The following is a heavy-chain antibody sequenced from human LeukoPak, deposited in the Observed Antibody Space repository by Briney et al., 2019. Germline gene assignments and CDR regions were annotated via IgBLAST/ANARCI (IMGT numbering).Heavy chain of an antibody. CDR2: INHSGST. V-gene: IGHV4-34*01. CDR3: ARRRSDLNWYDP. J-gene: IGHJ5*02. Sequence: PSETLPLTCAVYGGSFSGYYWSWIRQPPGKGLEWIGEINHSGSTNYNPSLKSRVTISIDTPKSQISLNLISVTAADTAVYYCARRRSDLNWYDPWGQGTLVTVSS. CDR1: GGSFSGYY. D-gene: IGHD6-19*01.